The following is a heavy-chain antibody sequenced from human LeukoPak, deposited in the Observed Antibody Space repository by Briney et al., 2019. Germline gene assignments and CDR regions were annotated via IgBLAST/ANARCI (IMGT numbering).Heavy chain of an antibody. V-gene: IGHV3-21*01. D-gene: IGHD5-18*01. CDR1: GFTFSSYS. CDR3: ARDHGYSYVYYYYYGMDV. J-gene: IGHJ6*02. Sequence: GGSLRLSCAASGFTFSSYSMNWVRQAPGKGLEWVSSISSSSSYIYYADSVKGRFTISRDNAKNSLYLQMNSLRAEGTAVYYCARDHGYSYVYYYYYGMDVWGQGTTVTVSS. CDR2: ISSSSSYI.